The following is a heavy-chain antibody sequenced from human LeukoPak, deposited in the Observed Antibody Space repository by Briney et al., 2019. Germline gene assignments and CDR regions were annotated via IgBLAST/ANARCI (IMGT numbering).Heavy chain of an antibody. CDR1: GAPLNRGYYH. D-gene: IGHD6-19*01. J-gene: IGHJ4*02. Sequence: SETLSLTCSVTGAPLNRGYYHWSWIRQPPGKALEWIRHTYSTWTTSTRFNPSLMSRATISVDSSQNQFSLTLNSVTAADAAVYFCARFKSSGWYYFDNWGQGTLVTVSS. CDR3: ARFKSSGWYYFDN. CDR2: TYSTWTTST. V-gene: IGHV4-61*01.